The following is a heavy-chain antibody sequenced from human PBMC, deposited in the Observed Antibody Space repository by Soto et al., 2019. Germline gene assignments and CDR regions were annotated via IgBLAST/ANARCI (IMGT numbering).Heavy chain of an antibody. CDR2: INAGNGKT. CDR3: ARAGDDCSTTSCYIIDY. Sequence: ASGQVSCKASGYTFTTYAIHWVRQAPGQRLEWMGWINAGNGKTKYSQKFQDRVTITRDTSATTAYMELSSLTSEDTAVYYCARAGDDCSTTSCYIIDYWGQGTLVTVSS. D-gene: IGHD2-2*02. CDR1: GYTFTTYA. J-gene: IGHJ4*02. V-gene: IGHV1-3*01.